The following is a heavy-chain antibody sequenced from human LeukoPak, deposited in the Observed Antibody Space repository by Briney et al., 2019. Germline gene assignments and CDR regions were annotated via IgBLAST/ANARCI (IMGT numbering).Heavy chain of an antibody. J-gene: IGHJ3*02. Sequence: PSETLSLTCTVSGGSISSSSYYWGWIRQPPGKGLEWIGSIYYSGSTYYNPSLKSRVTISVDTSKNQFSLKLSSVTAADTAVYYCARGGGIAAAGSRYAFDIWGQGTMVTVSS. CDR3: ARGGGIAAAGSRYAFDI. CDR1: GGSISSSSYY. D-gene: IGHD6-13*01. CDR2: IYYSGST. V-gene: IGHV4-39*01.